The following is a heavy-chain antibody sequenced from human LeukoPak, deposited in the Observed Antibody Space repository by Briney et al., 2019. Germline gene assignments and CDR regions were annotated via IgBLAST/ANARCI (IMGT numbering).Heavy chain of an antibody. CDR2: ISYDGSNK. CDR1: GLTFSSYA. CDR3: ARTPTTRGGDYFDY. J-gene: IGHJ4*02. D-gene: IGHD4-11*01. Sequence: GRSLRLSCAASGLTFSSYAMHWVRQAPGKGLEWVAVISYDGSNKYYADSVKGRFTISIDNSKNTLYLQMNSLRAEDTAVYYCARTPTTRGGDYFDYWGQGTLVTVSS. V-gene: IGHV3-30*04.